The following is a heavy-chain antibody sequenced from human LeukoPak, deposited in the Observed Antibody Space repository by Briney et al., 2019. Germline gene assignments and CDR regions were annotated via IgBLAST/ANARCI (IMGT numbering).Heavy chain of an antibody. V-gene: IGHV3-30*02. CDR1: GFTFSSYG. J-gene: IGHJ4*02. Sequence: GGSLRLSCAASGFTFSSYGMHWVRQAPGKGLEWVAFMRYDGNNEYYADSVKGRFTISRDNSRNTLSLQMNSLRAEDTAVYYCARDVPCGGDCPPLEVWGQGTLVTVSS. CDR3: ARDVPCGGDCPPLEV. D-gene: IGHD2-21*02. CDR2: MRYDGNNE.